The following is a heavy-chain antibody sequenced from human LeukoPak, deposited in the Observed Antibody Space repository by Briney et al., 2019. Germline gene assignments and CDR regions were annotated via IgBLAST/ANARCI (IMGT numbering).Heavy chain of an antibody. J-gene: IGHJ4*02. CDR3: ARYHSSSGQLFDY. Sequence: GASVKVSRKASGYTYTTYGFSWVRQAPGQGLEWMGWISAYNGNTNYAQKLQGRVTMTTDTSTSTAYMELRSLRSDDTAVYYCARYHSSSGQLFDYWGQGTLVTVSS. V-gene: IGHV1-18*01. CDR2: ISAYNGNT. D-gene: IGHD6-13*01. CDR1: GYTYTTYG.